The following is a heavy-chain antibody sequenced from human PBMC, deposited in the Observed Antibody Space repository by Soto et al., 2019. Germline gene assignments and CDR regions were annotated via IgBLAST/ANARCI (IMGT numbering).Heavy chain of an antibody. Sequence: VASVKVSCKASGYTFTSYGISWVRQAPGQGLEWMGWISAYNGNTNYAQKLQGRVTMTTDTSTSTAYMELRSLRSDDTAVYYCARNFRITMINQKIHSSLGYWGQGTLVTVSS. CDR3: ARNFRITMINQKIHSSLGY. D-gene: IGHD3-22*01. J-gene: IGHJ4*02. V-gene: IGHV1-18*01. CDR2: ISAYNGNT. CDR1: GYTFTSYG.